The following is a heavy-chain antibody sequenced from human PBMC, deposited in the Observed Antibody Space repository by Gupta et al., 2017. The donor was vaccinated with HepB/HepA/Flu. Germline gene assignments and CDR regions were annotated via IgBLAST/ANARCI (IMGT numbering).Heavy chain of an antibody. Sequence: EVQLVESGGGLVQPGGYLRLSCAASGFPFSNYAMHWGRQATGKGLEYVSGISTNGDSTYYANSVKGRFTISRDNSKNTLYLQMGSLRAEDMAVYFCARDYVRGPVFYYYGMDVWGQGTTVTVSS. J-gene: IGHJ6*02. CDR2: ISTNGDST. V-gene: IGHV3-64*01. D-gene: IGHD3-16*01. CDR3: ARDYVRGPVFYYYGMDV. CDR1: GFPFSNYA.